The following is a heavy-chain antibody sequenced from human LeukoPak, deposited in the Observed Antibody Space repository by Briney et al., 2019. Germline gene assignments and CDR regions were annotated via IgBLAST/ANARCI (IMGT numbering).Heavy chain of an antibody. D-gene: IGHD3-3*01. Sequence: GGSLRPSCTTSGFTFGDYAMTWVRQAPGKGLEWVGFIRNKAYGETTEYAASVKGRFTISRDDSKSIAYLQMNSLKTEDTALYYCSRVAFWVQNNDFWSGYPDYWGQGALVTVSS. J-gene: IGHJ4*02. CDR3: SRVAFWVQNNDFWSGYPDY. V-gene: IGHV3-49*04. CDR2: IRNKAYGETT. CDR1: GFTFGDYA.